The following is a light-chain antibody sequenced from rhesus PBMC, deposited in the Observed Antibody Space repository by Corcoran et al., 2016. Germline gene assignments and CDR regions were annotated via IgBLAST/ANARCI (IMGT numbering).Light chain of an antibody. V-gene: IGKV1-25*01. Sequence: DIQMTQSPSSLSASLGDRVTIPCRASQGISCYLACYHQNPGKTPKLLIYAASTLQSGVPSRFCGSVTGIDFTLTISSLQPEDVATYYCQQHNSYPFAFGPGTKLDIK. CDR2: AAS. CDR1: QGISCY. CDR3: QQHNSYPFA. J-gene: IGKJ3*01.